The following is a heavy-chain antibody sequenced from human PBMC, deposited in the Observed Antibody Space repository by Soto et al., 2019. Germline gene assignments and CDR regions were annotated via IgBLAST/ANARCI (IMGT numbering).Heavy chain of an antibody. D-gene: IGHD5-12*01. J-gene: IGHJ6*02. CDR3: TGDRRGSYDGSYYYNGMDV. V-gene: IGHV3-7*05. CDR1: GFTFSNYW. Sequence: EVQLVESGGGLVQPGGSLRLSCAASGFTFSNYWMTWVRQAPGKGLEGVANVKQDGSEKYHVDAVKGRFTISRDNAKNSIYLQMNSLRAEDTAVYYCTGDRRGSYDGSYYYNGMDVWGQGTTVAVSS. CDR2: VKQDGSEK.